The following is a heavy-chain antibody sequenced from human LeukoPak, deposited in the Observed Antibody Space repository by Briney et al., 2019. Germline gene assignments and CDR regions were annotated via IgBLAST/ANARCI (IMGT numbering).Heavy chain of an antibody. CDR2: IYYSGST. Sequence: PSETLSLTCTVSGGSISSSSYYWGWIRQPPGKGLEWIGSIYYSGSTYYNPSLKSRVTISVDTSKNQFSLKLSSVTAADTAVYYCAGRGSYYPPDYWGQGTLVTVSS. V-gene: IGHV4-39*01. D-gene: IGHD1-26*01. CDR3: AGRGSYYPPDY. CDR1: GGSISSSSYY. J-gene: IGHJ4*02.